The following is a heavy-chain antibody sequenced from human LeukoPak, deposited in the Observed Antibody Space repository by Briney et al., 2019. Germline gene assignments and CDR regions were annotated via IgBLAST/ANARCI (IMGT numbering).Heavy chain of an antibody. Sequence: GGSLRLSCAASGFTFSSYGMSWVRQAPGKGLEWVSAISGSGGSTYYADSVKGRFTISRDNSKNTLYLQMNSLRAEDTAVYYCARAVDGDYLDYWGRGTLVTVSS. D-gene: IGHD4-17*01. V-gene: IGHV3-23*01. J-gene: IGHJ4*02. CDR2: ISGSGGST. CDR1: GFTFSSYG. CDR3: ARAVDGDYLDY.